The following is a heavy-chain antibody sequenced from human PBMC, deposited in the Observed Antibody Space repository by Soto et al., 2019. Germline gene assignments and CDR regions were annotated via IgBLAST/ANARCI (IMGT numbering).Heavy chain of an antibody. CDR2: IPQDGVDG. Sequence: DVKLVESGGGLVQPGDSLRLSCEVSGFIFSMYSMSWVRQTPGKGLEWVAKIPQDGVDGHYADSVKGRFTISRDNGKHSLYLQLNNLRAEDTAVYYCNRHHLILPAHNFFYGSDVWVRGATVTVSS. CDR1: GFIFSMYS. D-gene: IGHD2-21*02. V-gene: IGHV3-7*03. J-gene: IGHJ6*02. CDR3: NRHHLILPAHNFFYGSDV.